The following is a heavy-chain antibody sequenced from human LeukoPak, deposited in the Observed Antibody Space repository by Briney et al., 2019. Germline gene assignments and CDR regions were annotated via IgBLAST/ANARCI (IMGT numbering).Heavy chain of an antibody. D-gene: IGHD1-26*01. CDR2: ISYDGSNK. CDR3: ARDLGATGAFDI. V-gene: IGHV3-30*03. J-gene: IGHJ3*02. CDR1: GFTFSSYG. Sequence: GGSLRLSCAASGFTFSSYGMHWVRQAPGKGLEWVAVISYDGSNKYYADSVKCRFTISRDNSKNTLYLQMNSLRAEDTAVYYCARDLGATGAFDIWGQGTMVTVSS.